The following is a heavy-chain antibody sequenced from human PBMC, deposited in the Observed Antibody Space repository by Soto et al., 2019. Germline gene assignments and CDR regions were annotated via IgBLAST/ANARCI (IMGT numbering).Heavy chain of an antibody. J-gene: IGHJ6*02. CDR3: ARAPIVVVVAANQYCYYYGMDV. Sequence: ETLSLTCAVYGGSFSGYYWSWIRQPPGKGLEWIGEINHSGSTNYNPSLKSRVTISVDTSKNQFSLKLSSVTAADTAVYYCARAPIVVVVAANQYCYYYGMDVWGQGTTVTVSS. CDR2: INHSGST. CDR1: GGSFSGYY. D-gene: IGHD2-15*01. V-gene: IGHV4-34*01.